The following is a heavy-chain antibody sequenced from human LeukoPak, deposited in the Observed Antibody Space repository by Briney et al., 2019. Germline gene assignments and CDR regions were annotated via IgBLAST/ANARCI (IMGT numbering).Heavy chain of an antibody. CDR3: AKRHSSTWYFN. D-gene: IGHD6-13*01. Sequence: GGSLRLSCAASGFTFSSYSMKWVRQAPGKGLEWVSYISISGSTIHYADSVKGRFTISRDNSKNTLYLQMNRLRAEDTAVYYCAKRHSSTWYFNWGQGILVTVSS. CDR1: GFTFSSYS. CDR2: ISISGSTI. V-gene: IGHV3-48*01. J-gene: IGHJ4*02.